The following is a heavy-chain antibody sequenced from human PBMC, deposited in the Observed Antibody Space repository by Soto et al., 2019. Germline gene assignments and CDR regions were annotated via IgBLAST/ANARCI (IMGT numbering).Heavy chain of an antibody. V-gene: IGHV2-5*02. CDR1: GFSLTTSGVG. D-gene: IGHD3-3*01. CDR2: IYWDDDK. Sequence: QITLNESGPTLVKPTQPLTLTCTFSGFSLTTSGVGVGWIRQSPGKAPEWLALIYWDDDKRYSPSLKSRLTITKDTSKNQVVLTMANLDPADTATYYCAHRVLRTVFGLVTTTAIYFDFWGQGTPVAVSS. J-gene: IGHJ4*02. CDR3: AHRVLRTVFGLVTTTAIYFDF.